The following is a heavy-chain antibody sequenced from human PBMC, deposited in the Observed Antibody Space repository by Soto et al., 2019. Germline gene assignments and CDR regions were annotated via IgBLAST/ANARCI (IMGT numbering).Heavy chain of an antibody. V-gene: IGHV3-23*01. J-gene: IGHJ3*02. CDR3: AKVVAKIVVVITPDAFDI. CDR2: ISGSGGST. Sequence: GGSLGLSCAASGLTLSSYAMSWVRQAPGKGLEWVSAISGSGGSTYYADSVKCRFTISRDNSKNTLYLQMNSLRAEDTAVYYCAKVVAKIVVVITPDAFDIWGQGTMVTGS. D-gene: IGHD3-22*01. CDR1: GLTLSSYA.